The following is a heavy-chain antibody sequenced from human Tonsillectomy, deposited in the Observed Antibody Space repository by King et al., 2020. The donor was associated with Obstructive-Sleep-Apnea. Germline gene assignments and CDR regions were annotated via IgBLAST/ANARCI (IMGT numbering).Heavy chain of an antibody. V-gene: IGHV3-53*04. J-gene: IGHJ3*02. CDR1: GFTVSNKY. CDR3: ANSIVAANNCGAFDI. CDR2: IYRDGNT. D-gene: IGHD6-13*01. Sequence: VQLVESGGGLVQPGGSLRLSCAASGFTVSNKYMNWVRQAPGKGLEWVSVIYRDGNTYYADSVKGRCTIARHNSEKKLYLQMSSLRADDTAVYYCANSIVAANNCGAFDIWGQGTMVTVSS.